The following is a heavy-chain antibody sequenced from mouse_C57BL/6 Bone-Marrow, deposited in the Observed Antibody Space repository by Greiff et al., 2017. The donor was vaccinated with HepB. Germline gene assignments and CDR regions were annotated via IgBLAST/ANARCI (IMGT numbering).Heavy chain of an antibody. D-gene: IGHD2-3*01. CDR2: IHPSDSDT. V-gene: IGHV1-74*01. Sequence: QVQLQQPGAELVKPGASVKVSCKASGYTFTSYWMHWVKQRPGQGLEWIVRIHPSDSDTNYNQKFKGKATLTVDKSSSTAYMPLSSLTSEDSAVYYCAILIYDGYYGFAYWGQGTLVTVSA. CDR3: AILIYDGYYGFAY. CDR1: GYTFTSYW. J-gene: IGHJ3*01.